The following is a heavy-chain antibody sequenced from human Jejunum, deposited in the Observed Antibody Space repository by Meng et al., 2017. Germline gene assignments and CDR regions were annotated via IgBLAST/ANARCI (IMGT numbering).Heavy chain of an antibody. CDR2: ISSSGSTK. V-gene: IGHV3-48*03. Sequence: GGSLRLSCVASGFTFSSYEMNWVRQAPGKGLEWLSYISSSGSTKNYADSVKGRFTISRDNAKNSLFLQIHSLRVEDTAVYYCAREATTLPDYWGQGPLVTVSS. CDR1: GFTFSSYE. J-gene: IGHJ4*02. CDR3: AREATTLPDY. D-gene: IGHD5-12*01.